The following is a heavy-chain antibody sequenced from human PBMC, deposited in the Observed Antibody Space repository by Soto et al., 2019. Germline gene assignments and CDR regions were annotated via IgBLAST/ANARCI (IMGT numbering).Heavy chain of an antibody. J-gene: IGHJ4*02. CDR3: AGGQYYFDY. V-gene: IGHV3-30*03. CDR1: GFPFSSYG. Sequence: QVQLVESGGGVVQPGRSLRLSCAASGFPFSSYGMHWVRQAPGKGLEWVAHISYDGSNKHYTDSVKGRFTISSDNSKNMLYLQMRSLRAEDTAVYYCAGGQYYFDYCGQGTRVSVSS. D-gene: IGHD2-15*01. CDR2: ISYDGSNK.